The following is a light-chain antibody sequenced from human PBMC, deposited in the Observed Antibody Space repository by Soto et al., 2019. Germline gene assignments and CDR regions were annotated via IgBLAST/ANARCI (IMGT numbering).Light chain of an antibody. CDR3: QQYGGT. CDR2: GPS. V-gene: IGKV3-15*01. J-gene: IGKJ1*01. CDR1: QSVSYN. Sequence: EIVMTQSPATLSVSPGERVTLSCRASQSVSYNLAWYQQKPGQAPRLLIYGPSTRATGIPARFSGSGSGTDFTLTISRLEPEDFAVYYCQQYGGTFGQGTKVDI.